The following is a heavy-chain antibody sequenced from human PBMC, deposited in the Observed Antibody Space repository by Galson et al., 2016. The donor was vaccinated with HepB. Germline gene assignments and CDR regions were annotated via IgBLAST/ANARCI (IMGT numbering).Heavy chain of an antibody. CDR2: ISYDGSDK. D-gene: IGHD3-10*01. J-gene: IGHJ4*02. V-gene: IGHV3-30-3*01. CDR3: ARDPQDWGVY. CDR1: GFMFSGYA. Sequence: SLRLSCAASGFMFSGYALYWVRQAPGKGLEWVALISYDGSDKYYPESVKGRFSVSRDNSKNTLYLQMNSLRVEDTAVYYCARDPQDWGVYWGQGTLVTVTS.